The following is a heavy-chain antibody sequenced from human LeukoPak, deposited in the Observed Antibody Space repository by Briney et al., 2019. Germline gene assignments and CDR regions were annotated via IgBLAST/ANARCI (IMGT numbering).Heavy chain of an antibody. CDR2: ISGSGGST. Sequence: GSLRLPRATSGFTLNRYAMNRVRQAPGKGLEWVSAISGSGGSTYYADSVKGRFTISRDNSKNTLYLQMNSLRAEDTAVYYCAKVGAVAAKGWFDPWGQGTLVTVSS. J-gene: IGHJ5*02. V-gene: IGHV3-23*01. CDR3: AKVGAVAAKGWFDP. D-gene: IGHD6-19*01. CDR1: GFTLNRYA.